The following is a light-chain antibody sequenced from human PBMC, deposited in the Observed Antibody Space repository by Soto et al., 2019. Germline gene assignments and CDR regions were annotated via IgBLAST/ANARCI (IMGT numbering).Light chain of an antibody. CDR3: QQYNNWPRT. V-gene: IGKV3-20*01. CDR1: KRITNSY. Sequence: EKVLRQTPGPLSFSPGVRATPSCRAIKRITNSYLAWYQQKPGQAHRLLIYGASSRATGIPDRFSGSGSGTDFTLTISSLQSEDFAVYYCQQYNNWPRTFGQGTKVDIK. CDR2: GAS. J-gene: IGKJ1*01.